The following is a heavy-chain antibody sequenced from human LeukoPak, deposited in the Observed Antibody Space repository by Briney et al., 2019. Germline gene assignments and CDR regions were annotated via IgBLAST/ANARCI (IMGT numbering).Heavy chain of an antibody. Sequence: GESLKISFKGSGYSFTSYLIGWVRQMPWKGLEWMGIIYPGDSDTRYSPSFQGQITISDDKSIIPSFLQCRLLKASDTAMYYCARPAYCGGDCYSVLGIWGQGTMVTASS. CDR2: IYPGDSDT. D-gene: IGHD2-21*02. CDR1: GYSFTSYL. J-gene: IGHJ3*02. CDR3: ARPAYCGGDCYSVLGI. V-gene: IGHV5-51*01.